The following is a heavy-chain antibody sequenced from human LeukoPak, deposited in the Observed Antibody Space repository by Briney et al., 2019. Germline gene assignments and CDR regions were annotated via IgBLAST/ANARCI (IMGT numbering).Heavy chain of an antibody. Sequence: PSETLSLTCTVSGGSISSSSYYWGWIRQPPGKGLEWIGSIYYSGSTYYNPSLKSRVTISVDTSKNQFSLKLSSVTAADTAVYYCARGNPPGIAAAGRGFDYWGQGTLVTVSS. CDR3: ARGNPPGIAAAGRGFDY. J-gene: IGHJ4*02. V-gene: IGHV4-39*07. CDR2: IYYSGST. CDR1: GGSISSSSYY. D-gene: IGHD6-13*01.